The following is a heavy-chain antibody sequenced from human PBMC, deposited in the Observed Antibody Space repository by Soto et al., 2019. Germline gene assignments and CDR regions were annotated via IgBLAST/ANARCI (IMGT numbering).Heavy chain of an antibody. J-gene: IGHJ1*01. Sequence: QVQLQESGPGLVKPSETLSLTCSVSSGSVSSGTYYWSWIRQPPGGGLEWIGHIYSSGSTNYNPSLKSRVTISVDTSKNLFSLILSSVTAADTAMYYCARVSEAAGYQYCGQCTLVTVSS. CDR2: IYSSGST. D-gene: IGHD2-15*01. CDR3: ARVSEAAGYQY. CDR1: SGSVSSGTYY. V-gene: IGHV4-61*01.